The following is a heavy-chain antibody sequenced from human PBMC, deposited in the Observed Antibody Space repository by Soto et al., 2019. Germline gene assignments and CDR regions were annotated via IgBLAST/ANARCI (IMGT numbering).Heavy chain of an antibody. D-gene: IGHD7-27*01. CDR3: AKEVSLGSTVDLGY. Sequence: GGSLRLSCAASGFTFTILAMSGVGQSPGKGLEWVSTISGSGGSTYYADAVKGRFTISRDNSMGTLYLQMKSLRVEDTAIYYCAKEVSLGSTVDLGYWGQGTLVTVSS. V-gene: IGHV3-23*01. CDR2: ISGSGGST. J-gene: IGHJ4*02. CDR1: GFTFTILA.